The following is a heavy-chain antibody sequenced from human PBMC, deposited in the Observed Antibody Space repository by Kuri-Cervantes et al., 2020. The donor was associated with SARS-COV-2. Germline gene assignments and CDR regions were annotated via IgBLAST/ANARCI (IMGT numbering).Heavy chain of an antibody. CDR2: FDPEDGET. V-gene: IGHV1-24*01. D-gene: IGHD6-13*01. J-gene: IGHJ5*02. Sequence: ASVKVSCKVSGYTLTELSMHWVRQAPGKGLEWMGGFDPEDGETIYAQKFQGRVTMTEDTSTDTAYMELSSLRSEDTAVYYCATGAAAGRDNWFDPWGQGTLVHVAS. CDR1: GYTLTELS. CDR3: ATGAAAGRDNWFDP.